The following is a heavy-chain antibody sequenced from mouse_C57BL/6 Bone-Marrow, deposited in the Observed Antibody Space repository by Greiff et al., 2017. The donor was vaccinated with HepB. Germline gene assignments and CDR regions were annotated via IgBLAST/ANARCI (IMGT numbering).Heavy chain of an antibody. J-gene: IGHJ2*01. CDR1: GYTFTEYT. CDR3: AGHEIYYGNYSYYFDY. CDR2: FYSGSGSI. V-gene: IGHV1-62-2*01. Sequence: QVQLQQSGAELVKPGASVKLSCNASGYTFTEYTIHWVQQRPGQGLEWIGWFYSGSGSIKYHEKYNDKATLTADKSSSTDYMELSRLTSEDSAVYLCAGHEIYYGNYSYYFDYWGQGTTLTVSS. D-gene: IGHD2-1*01.